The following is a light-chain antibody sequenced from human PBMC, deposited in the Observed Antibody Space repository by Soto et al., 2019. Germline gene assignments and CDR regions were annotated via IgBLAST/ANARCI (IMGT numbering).Light chain of an antibody. V-gene: IGKV3-20*01. J-gene: IGKJ2*01. CDR1: QTFSSSY. CDR3: HQYGGSPPT. CDR2: GAS. Sequence: EIVLTQSPGTLSLSPGERATLSCRASQTFSSSYLVWYQQRPGQAPRLLMYGASSRATGIPDRFSGSGSGADFTLTISRLEPEDFAVYYCHQYGGSPPTFGQGTNLHIK.